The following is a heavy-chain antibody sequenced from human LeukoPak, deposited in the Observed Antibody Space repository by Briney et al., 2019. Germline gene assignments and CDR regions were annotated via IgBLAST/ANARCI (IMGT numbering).Heavy chain of an antibody. D-gene: IGHD5-24*01. CDR2: IYSGGST. J-gene: IGHJ4*02. CDR1: GFTVSSNY. Sequence: GSLRLSCAASGFTVSSNYMSWVRQAPGKGLEWVSVIYSGGSTYYADSVKGRFTISRDNSKNTLYLQMNSLRAEDTAVYYCARDRRDGYNLQYYYFDYWGQGTLVTVSS. V-gene: IGHV3-66*01. CDR3: ARDRRDGYNLQYYYFDY.